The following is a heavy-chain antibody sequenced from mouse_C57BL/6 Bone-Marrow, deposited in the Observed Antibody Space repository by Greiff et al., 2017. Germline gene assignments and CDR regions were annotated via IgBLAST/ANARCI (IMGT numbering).Heavy chain of an antibody. J-gene: IGHJ4*01. Sequence: VQLQQSGAELAKPGASVKLSCKASGYTFTSYWMHWVKQRPGQGLEWIGYINPSSGYTKYNQKFKDKATLTADKSSSTAYMPLSSLTYEDSAVYYCAGGLGRVYYAMDYWGKGTSVTVSS. CDR1: GYTFTSYW. CDR3: AGGLGRVYYAMDY. D-gene: IGHD4-1*01. CDR2: INPSSGYT. V-gene: IGHV1-7*01.